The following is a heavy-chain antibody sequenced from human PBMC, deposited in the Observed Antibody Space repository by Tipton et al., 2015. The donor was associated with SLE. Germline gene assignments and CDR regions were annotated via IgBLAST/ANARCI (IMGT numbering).Heavy chain of an antibody. CDR2: MNPNSGNT. Sequence: QLVQSGAEVKKPGASMKVSCKASGYMFTSFEINWVRQASGQGLEWMGWMNPNSGNTGYAQKFQGRVTMTRNTSISTAYMDLSSLRSEDTAMYFCARGVLRSAGCYVFVVWGQGALVTVSP. V-gene: IGHV1-8*01. J-gene: IGHJ4*02. CDR3: ARGVLRSAGCYVFVV. CDR1: GYMFTSFE. D-gene: IGHD3-16*01.